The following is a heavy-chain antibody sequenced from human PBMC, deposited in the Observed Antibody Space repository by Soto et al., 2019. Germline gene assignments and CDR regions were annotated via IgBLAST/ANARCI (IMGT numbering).Heavy chain of an antibody. CDR2: ISGSGGNT. CDR3: AKEGGSYSFYFDH. CDR1: RFTFSSYA. J-gene: IGHJ4*02. D-gene: IGHD1-26*01. Sequence: EVQLSESGGGLVQPGGSLRLSCAASRFTFSSYAMNWVRQAPGKGLEWVSGISGSGGNTYYADSAKGRFTISRDNSKNTRFLQMNSLRAEDTAVYYCAKEGGSYSFYFDHWGQGTLVTVSS. V-gene: IGHV3-23*01.